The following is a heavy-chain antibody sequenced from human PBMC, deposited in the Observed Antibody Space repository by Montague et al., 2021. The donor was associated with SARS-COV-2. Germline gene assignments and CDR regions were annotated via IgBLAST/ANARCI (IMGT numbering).Heavy chain of an antibody. D-gene: IGHD5-24*01. Sequence: SETLSLTCTVSGGGSISSSHWWSWVRQPPGKGLEWIGYIYYRGSTNYNPPLETRVTISVDPSKNQFSLKLSSVTAADTAVYYCAREDRWNWFDPWGQGTLVIVSS. CDR2: IYYRGST. V-gene: IGHV4-61*01. CDR1: GGGSISSSHW. CDR3: AREDRWNWFDP. J-gene: IGHJ5*02.